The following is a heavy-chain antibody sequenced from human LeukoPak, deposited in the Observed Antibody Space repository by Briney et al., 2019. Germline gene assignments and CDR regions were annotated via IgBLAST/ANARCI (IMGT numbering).Heavy chain of an antibody. CDR3: GMVWGSVDY. V-gene: IGHV1-8*01. Sequence: ASVKVSCKASGYTFTSYDINWVRQASGQGLEWMGWMNPNSGNAGYAQKFQGKITMTRNTFISTAYMELSSLTSEDTAVYYCGMVWGSVDYWGQGTLVTVSS. CDR2: MNPNSGNA. D-gene: IGHD7-27*01. J-gene: IGHJ4*02. CDR1: GYTFTSYD.